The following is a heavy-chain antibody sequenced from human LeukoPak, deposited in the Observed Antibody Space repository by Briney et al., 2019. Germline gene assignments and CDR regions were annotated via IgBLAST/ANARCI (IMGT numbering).Heavy chain of an antibody. D-gene: IGHD1-14*01. V-gene: IGHV3-23*01. Sequence: PGGSLRLSCAASGFIISNYAMSWVRQAPGKGLEWVSTISGSGGSTNYADSVKGRFTISRDNSKNTLYLQMNSLKTEDTAVYYCTTDPPLGKVGWGQGTLVTVSS. CDR1: GFIISNYA. CDR3: TTDPPLGKVG. CDR2: ISGSGGST. J-gene: IGHJ4*02.